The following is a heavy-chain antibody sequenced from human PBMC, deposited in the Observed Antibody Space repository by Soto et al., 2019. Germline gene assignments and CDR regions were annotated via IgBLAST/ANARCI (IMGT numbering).Heavy chain of an antibody. V-gene: IGHV1-58*01. CDR1: GFTFTSSA. CDR2: IVVGSGNT. D-gene: IGHD3-16*01. Sequence: GASVKVSCKASGFTFTSSAVHWVRQARGQRLEWIGWIVVGSGNTNYAQKFQERVTITRDMSTSTAYMELSSLRSEDTAVYYCAAEAVLGFAFDIWGQGTMVTVSS. CDR3: AAEAVLGFAFDI. J-gene: IGHJ3*02.